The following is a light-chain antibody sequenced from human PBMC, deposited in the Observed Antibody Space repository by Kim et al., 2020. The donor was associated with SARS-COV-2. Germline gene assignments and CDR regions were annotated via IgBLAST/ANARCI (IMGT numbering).Light chain of an antibody. Sequence: SITISCTGTSRDVGSYNLVSWYHQHQGKAPKLMIYEVSKRTSGVSKSFSGSKSGNPASLTISALQAEDEADYYCCSYAGSSTPEVVFGGGTQLTVL. CDR1: SRDVGSYNL. CDR3: CSYAGSSTPEVV. J-gene: IGLJ2*01. V-gene: IGLV2-23*02. CDR2: EVS.